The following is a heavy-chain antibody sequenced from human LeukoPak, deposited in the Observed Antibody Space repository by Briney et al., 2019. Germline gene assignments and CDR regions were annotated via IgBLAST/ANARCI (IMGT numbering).Heavy chain of an antibody. J-gene: IGHJ6*02. CDR1: GGSISSYY. CDR2: IYYSGST. Sequence: PSETLSLTCTVSGGSISSYYWSWIRQPPGKGLEWIGYIYYSGSTNYNPSLKSRVTMSVDTSKNQFSLKLSSVTAADTAVYFCARGSSTSPSPGYYGMDVWGQGTTVTVSS. D-gene: IGHD2-2*01. CDR3: ARGSSTSPSPGYYGMDV. V-gene: IGHV4-59*13.